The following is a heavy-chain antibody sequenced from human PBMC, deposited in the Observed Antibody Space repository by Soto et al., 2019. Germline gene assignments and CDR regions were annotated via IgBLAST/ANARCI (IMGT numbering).Heavy chain of an antibody. J-gene: IGHJ4*02. D-gene: IGHD3-3*01. V-gene: IGHV3-21*01. CDR3: ARDFYDFWSGYSIDY. CDR1: GFTFSSYS. Sequence: EVQLVESGGGLVKPGGSLRLSCAASGFTFSSYSMNWVRQAPGKGLEWVSSISSSSSYIYYADSVKGRFTISRDNAKNSLYLQINSLRAEDTAVYYCARDFYDFWSGYSIDYWGQGTLVTVSS. CDR2: ISSSSSYI.